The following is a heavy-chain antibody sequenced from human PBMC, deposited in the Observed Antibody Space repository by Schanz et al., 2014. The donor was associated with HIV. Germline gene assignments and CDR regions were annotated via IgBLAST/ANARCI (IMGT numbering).Heavy chain of an antibody. Sequence: QVQLVQSGAEVKKPGASVKVSCKASGYTFTSYDIHWVRQATGQGLEWMGWINPNSGATDSAQKFQGRVTMTTDTSTSTAYMELRSLRSDDTAVYYCARTDYDILTGYSLGYYGMDVWGQGTTVTVSS. CDR1: GYTFTSYD. J-gene: IGHJ6*02. CDR2: INPNSGAT. V-gene: IGHV1-2*02. D-gene: IGHD3-9*01. CDR3: ARTDYDILTGYSLGYYGMDV.